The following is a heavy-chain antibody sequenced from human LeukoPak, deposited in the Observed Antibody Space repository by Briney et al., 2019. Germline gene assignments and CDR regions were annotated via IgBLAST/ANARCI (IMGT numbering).Heavy chain of an antibody. Sequence: PSETLSLTCAVYGGSFSGYYWSWIRQPPGKGLEWIGEINHSGSTNYNPSLKSRVTISVDTSKNQFSLKLSSVTAADTAVYYCAREDYDRPCRDWGQGTLVTVSS. CDR1: GGSFSGYY. V-gene: IGHV4-34*01. CDR2: INHSGST. D-gene: IGHD3-22*01. J-gene: IGHJ4*02. CDR3: AREDYDRPCRD.